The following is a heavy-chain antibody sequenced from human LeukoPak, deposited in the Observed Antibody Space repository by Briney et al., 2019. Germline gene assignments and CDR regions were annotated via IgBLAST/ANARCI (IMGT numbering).Heavy chain of an antibody. D-gene: IGHD3-10*01. CDR1: GFNCDDFA. J-gene: IGHJ4*02. CDR2: INRNSGGI. V-gene: IGHV3-9*01. CDR3: AKSVGYYGNVAY. Sequence: CRSLRLSCAGYGFNCDDFAMHWVRPAQGQGLEWVSSINRNSGGIGYADSVKVRFTISRDNAKNSLYLKMNSVRDDDTALYYCAKSVGYYGNVAYWRQGTQVTVCS.